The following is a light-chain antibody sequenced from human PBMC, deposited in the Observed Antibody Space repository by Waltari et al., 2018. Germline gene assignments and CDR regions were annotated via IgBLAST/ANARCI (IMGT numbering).Light chain of an antibody. V-gene: IGKV2-30*01. CDR1: QSLVFSNGNIY. CDR2: KVS. J-gene: IGKJ2*01. CDR3: MQAAHWPYT. Sequence: DAVMTQSPLSLPVTLGQPASISCRSSQSLVFSNGNIYLNWFHQRPGQSPRRLLYKVSNRDYGVPDRFSGSGSGTDFTLKISRVEAEDVGGVYYCMQAAHWPYTFGQGTKLEIK.